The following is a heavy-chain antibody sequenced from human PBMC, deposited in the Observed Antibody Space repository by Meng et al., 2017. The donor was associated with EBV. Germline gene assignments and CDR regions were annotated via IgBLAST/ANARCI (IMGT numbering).Heavy chain of an antibody. CDR1: CYTFTSYG. D-gene: IGHD3-16*02. Sequence: VQLVQSEAEVKKPGAAGKVSCKASCYTFTSYGISWVRQAPGQGLEWMGWISAYNGNTNYAQKLQGRVTMTTDTSTSTAYMELRSLRSDDTAVYYCARVRTFGGVIPPDYWGQGTLVTVSS. V-gene: IGHV1-18*01. CDR2: ISAYNGNT. CDR3: ARVRTFGGVIPPDY. J-gene: IGHJ4*02.